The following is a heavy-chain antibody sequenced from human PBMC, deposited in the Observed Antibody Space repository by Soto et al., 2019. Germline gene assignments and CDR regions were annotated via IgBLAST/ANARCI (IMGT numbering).Heavy chain of an antibody. D-gene: IGHD1-7*01. J-gene: IGHJ4*02. CDR1: GGSISSGNYY. V-gene: IGHV4-30-4*01. CDR3: ATMGTPATGLYYFDN. CDR2: MSYSGST. Sequence: VQLQESGPGLVKPSQTLSLTCTVSGGSISSGNYYWSWIRQPPGKGLEWIGFMSYSGSTSYNAYLMSRVTISVDTSKSQFSLNLSFVTAADTAVYYCATMGTPATGLYYFDNWGQGTLVTVSS.